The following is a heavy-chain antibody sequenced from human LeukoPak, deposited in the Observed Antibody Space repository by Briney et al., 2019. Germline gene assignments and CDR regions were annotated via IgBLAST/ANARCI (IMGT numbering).Heavy chain of an antibody. Sequence: PSETLSLTCTVSGGSISSYYWGWLRQPPAKGLAWIGCIYYSGRTNYNPSLKSRVTISVDTSKNQFSLKLSSVTAADTAVYYCARVMDSSSWYPYYYYMEVWGKGTTVSVSS. CDR1: GGSISSYY. D-gene: IGHD6-13*01. CDR2: IYYSGRT. J-gene: IGHJ6*03. CDR3: ARVMDSSSWYPYYYYMEV. V-gene: IGHV4-59*01.